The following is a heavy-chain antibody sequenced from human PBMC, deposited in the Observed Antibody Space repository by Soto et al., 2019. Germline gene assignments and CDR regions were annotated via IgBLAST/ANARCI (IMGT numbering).Heavy chain of an antibody. V-gene: IGHV4-39*01. J-gene: IGHJ4*01. CDR2: IYYSGST. CDR3: ARLGSAQSGYYNLSFDF. D-gene: IGHD5-12*01. CDR1: GGSISSTSYY. Sequence: SETLSLTCAVSGGSISSTSYYWGWIRQPPGKGLEWIGSIYYSGSTYHNPSLRSRLTISVDTSKNQFSLKLSSVTAADTAIYYCARLGSAQSGYYNLSFDFWGHGTRVTVSS.